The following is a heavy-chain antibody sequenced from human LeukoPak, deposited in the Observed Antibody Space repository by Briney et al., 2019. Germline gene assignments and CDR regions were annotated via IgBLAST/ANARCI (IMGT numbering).Heavy chain of an antibody. Sequence: GGSLRLSCAASGFTFSSYWMTWVRQAPGKGLEWVGNIKRDGSERYYVDSVKGRFTISRDNAKNSLYLQMNSLRAEDTAVYYCVTEGYIYGYHSLDTWGRGTTVTVSS. CDR2: IKRDGSER. D-gene: IGHD5-18*01. CDR3: VTEGYIYGYHSLDT. CDR1: GFTFSSYW. V-gene: IGHV3-7*01. J-gene: IGHJ3*02.